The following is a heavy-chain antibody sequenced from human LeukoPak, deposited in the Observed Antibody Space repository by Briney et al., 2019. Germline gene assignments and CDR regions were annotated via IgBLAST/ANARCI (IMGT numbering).Heavy chain of an antibody. V-gene: IGHV1-46*01. J-gene: IGHJ1*01. Sequence: ASVKDSCKASGYTFASYCIHWVRQAPGQGLEWMGIINPSGGSTTYAQKFQGRVTMTRDTSTSTVYMELSSLRSEDTAVYYCARDYYDSSGYYHGGNWGQGTLVTVSS. CDR2: INPSGGST. CDR1: GYTFASYC. CDR3: ARDYYDSSGYYHGGN. D-gene: IGHD3-22*01.